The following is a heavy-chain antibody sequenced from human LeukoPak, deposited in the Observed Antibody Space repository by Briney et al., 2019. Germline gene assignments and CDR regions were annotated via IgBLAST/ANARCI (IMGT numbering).Heavy chain of an antibody. CDR2: IYYSGST. V-gene: IGHV4-59*08. Sequence: SETLSLTCTVSGGSISSYYCSWIRQPPGKGLEWIGYIYYSGSTNYNPSLKSRVTISVDTSKNQFSLKLSSVTAADTAVYYCARQDCSGDSCYFDYWGQGTLVTVSS. CDR3: ARQDCSGDSCYFDY. D-gene: IGHD2-15*01. CDR1: GGSISSYY. J-gene: IGHJ4*02.